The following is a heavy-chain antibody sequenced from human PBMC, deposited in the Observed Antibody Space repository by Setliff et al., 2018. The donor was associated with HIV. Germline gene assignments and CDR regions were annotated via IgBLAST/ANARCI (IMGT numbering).Heavy chain of an antibody. CDR1: GGSITGYY. D-gene: IGHD3-22*01. Sequence: SETLSLTCAVSGGSITGYYWSWVRQPPGKGLEWIGYIFYSGSTNYNPSLKSRVTISVDTSKNQFSLKLSSVTAADTAVYYCARRPYDSSGGYYYYYMDVWGKGTTVTVSS. CDR3: ARRPYDSSGGYYYYYMDV. V-gene: IGHV4-59*01. CDR2: IFYSGST. J-gene: IGHJ6*03.